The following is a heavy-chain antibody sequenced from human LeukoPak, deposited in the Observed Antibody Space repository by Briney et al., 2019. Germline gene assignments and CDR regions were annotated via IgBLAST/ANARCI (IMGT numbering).Heavy chain of an antibody. Sequence: GGSLRLSCAASGFTFSSYGMHWVRQAPGKGLEWVANINEDGSEKYYVDSVEGRFTISRDNAKNSLYLHMNSLRAEDTAVFYCARGYATAFDSWGQGALVTVSS. D-gene: IGHD2-2*01. J-gene: IGHJ4*02. CDR3: ARGYATAFDS. CDR1: GFTFSSYG. V-gene: IGHV3-7*01. CDR2: INEDGSEK.